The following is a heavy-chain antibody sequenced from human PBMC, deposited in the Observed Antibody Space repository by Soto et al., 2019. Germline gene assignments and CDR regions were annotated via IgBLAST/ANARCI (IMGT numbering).Heavy chain of an antibody. CDR1: GGSISSGGFS. V-gene: IGHV4-30-2*01. CDR2: MYHSGST. CDR3: ARLPDY. D-gene: IGHD2-2*01. J-gene: IGHJ4*02. Sequence: PSETLSLTCAVSGGSISSGGFSWSWIRQPPGKGLEWIGYMYHSGSTYYNPSLKSRVTISIDRSKNQFSLKLSSVTAVDTAVYYCARLPDYWGQGILVPVS.